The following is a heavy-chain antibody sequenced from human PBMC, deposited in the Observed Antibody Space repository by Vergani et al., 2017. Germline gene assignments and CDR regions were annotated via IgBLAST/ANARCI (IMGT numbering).Heavy chain of an antibody. V-gene: IGHV3-23*01. CDR3: AKARDPTCNCGNCCSYYYGLDL. CDR2: ISGSGGNT. J-gene: IGHJ6*02. D-gene: IGHD2-15*01. CDR1: GFTFSSYA. Sequence: EVQLLESGGGVVQPGGSLRLSCGASGFTFSSYAVPWVRQAPGKGLEWVSAISGSGGNTLYKDAVKGRFTIARDKYKDTLYLQMKSLRVEDTAIYYCAKARDPTCNCGNCCSYYYGLDLWGQGTTVTVSS.